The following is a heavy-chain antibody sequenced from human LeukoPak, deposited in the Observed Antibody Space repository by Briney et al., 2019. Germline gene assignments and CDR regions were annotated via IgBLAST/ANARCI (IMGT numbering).Heavy chain of an antibody. D-gene: IGHD6-13*01. CDR3: ARDLMGIAYRGAFYY. CDR2: IQYDGSNK. CDR1: GFTFSSYG. Sequence: PGGSLRLSCAASGFTFSSYGMHWVRQAPGKGLEWVAFIQYDGSNKYYADSVKGRFTISRDNSKNTLYLQMNSLRAEDTAVYYCARDLMGIAYRGAFYYWGQGTLVTVSS. J-gene: IGHJ4*02. V-gene: IGHV3-30*02.